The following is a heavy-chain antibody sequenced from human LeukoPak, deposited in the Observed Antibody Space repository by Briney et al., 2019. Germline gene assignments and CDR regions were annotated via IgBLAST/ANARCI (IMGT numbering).Heavy chain of an antibody. CDR2: ISPSGGST. D-gene: IGHD3-3*01. CDR3: ARDHYDFWSGYYIRGYRDV. J-gene: IGHJ6*03. Sequence: ASVKVSCKAFGYTFTSNYMHWVRQAPGQGPEWMGVISPSGGSTTYAQKFQGRVTLTRDMSTSTDYLELSSLRSEDTAVYYCARDHYDFWSGYYIRGYRDVWAKGPRSPSP. V-gene: IGHV1-46*01. CDR1: GYTFTSNY.